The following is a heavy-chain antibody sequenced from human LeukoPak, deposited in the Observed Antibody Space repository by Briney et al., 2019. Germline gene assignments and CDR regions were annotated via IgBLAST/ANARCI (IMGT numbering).Heavy chain of an antibody. CDR3: AKARIAAAGTGAFDV. CDR1: GFTFSSYA. D-gene: IGHD6-13*01. J-gene: IGHJ3*01. V-gene: IGHV3-23*01. CDR2: FSATDGSA. Sequence: GGSLRLSCAASGFTFSSYAMHWVRQAPGKGLEWVSAFSATDGSAQYAESVKGRFTISRDNSKNSLYLQMNSLRDEDTAVYYCAKARIAAAGTGAFDVWGQGTMVTVSS.